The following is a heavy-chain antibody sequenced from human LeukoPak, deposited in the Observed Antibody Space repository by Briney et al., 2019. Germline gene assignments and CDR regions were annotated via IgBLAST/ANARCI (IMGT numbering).Heavy chain of an antibody. CDR1: GGSISSYY. D-gene: IGHD4-23*01. CDR2: IYYTGST. CDR3: ARLSGGGGNLLDS. Sequence: SETLSLTCTVSGGSISSYYWNWIRQPPGKGLEWIGYIYYTGSTNYNPSLKSRVTISVDTSKNQFSLKVSSVTAADTAVYYCARLSGGGGNLLDSWGQGALLTVSS. V-gene: IGHV4-59*08. J-gene: IGHJ4*02.